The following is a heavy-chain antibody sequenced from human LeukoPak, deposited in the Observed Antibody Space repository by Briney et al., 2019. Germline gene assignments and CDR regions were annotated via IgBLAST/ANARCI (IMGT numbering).Heavy chain of an antibody. CDR1: GFTFSSYA. V-gene: IGHV3-23*01. J-gene: IGHJ4*02. CDR3: AKVHSSRGYSIAEPFDY. CDR2: ISGSGGST. Sequence: GGSLRLSCAVSGFTFSSYAMGWVRQAPGKGLEWVSTISGSGGSTYYADSVKGRFTISRDNSKNTLYLQMNSLRAEDTAVYYCAKVHSSRGYSIAEPFDYWGQGTLVTVSS. D-gene: IGHD5-18*01.